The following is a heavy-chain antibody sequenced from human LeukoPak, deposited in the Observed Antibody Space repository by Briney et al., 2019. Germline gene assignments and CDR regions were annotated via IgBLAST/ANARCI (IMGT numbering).Heavy chain of an antibody. V-gene: IGHV3-7*01. CDR1: GFTFSSYW. CDR3: ARDRNGDFRSTYYTGYFDY. Sequence: PGGSLRLSCAASGFTFSSYWMSWVRQAPGKGLEWVANIKQDGSEKYYVHSVKGRFTISRDNAKNSLYLQMNSLRAEDTSVYYCARDRNGDFRSTYYTGYFDYWGQGTLVTVSS. J-gene: IGHJ4*02. D-gene: IGHD3-3*01. CDR2: IKQDGSEK.